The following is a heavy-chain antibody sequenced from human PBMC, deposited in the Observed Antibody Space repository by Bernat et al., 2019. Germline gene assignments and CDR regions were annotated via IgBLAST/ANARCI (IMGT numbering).Heavy chain of an antibody. CDR1: GFTFSSYA. J-gene: IGHJ5*02. V-gene: IGHV3-30-3*01. D-gene: IGHD6-19*01. CDR2: ISYDGSNK. Sequence: QVQLVESGGGVVQPGRSLRLSCAASGFTFSSYAMHWVRQAPGKGLEWVAVISYDGSNKYYADSVKGRFTISRDNSKNTLYLQMNSLRAEDTAVYYSARDPSSGWYENWFDPWGQGTLVTVSS. CDR3: ARDPSSGWYENWFDP.